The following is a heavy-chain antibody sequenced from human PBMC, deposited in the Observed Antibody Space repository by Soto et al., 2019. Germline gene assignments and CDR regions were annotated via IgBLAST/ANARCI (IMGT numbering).Heavy chain of an antibody. J-gene: IGHJ6*03. V-gene: IGHV1-3*01. CDR2: INAGNGNT. CDR3: ARAGQYSSPSAYMDV. Sequence: GASMKVSCKASGYTFTSYAMHWVRQAPGQRLEWMGWINAGNGNTKYSQKFQGRVTITRDTSASTAYMELSSLRSEDTAVYYCARAGQYSSPSAYMDVWGKGTTVTVSS. D-gene: IGHD6-6*01. CDR1: GYTFTSYA.